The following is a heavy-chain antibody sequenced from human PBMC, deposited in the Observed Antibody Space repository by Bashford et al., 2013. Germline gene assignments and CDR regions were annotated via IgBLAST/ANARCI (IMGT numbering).Heavy chain of an antibody. V-gene: IGHV5-51*01. J-gene: IGHJ4*02. D-gene: IGHD2-15*01. CDR2: IYPDDSDT. Sequence: GESLKISCKVSGYRFSNYWIGWVRQMPGKGLEWMGVIYPDDSDTRYSPSFQGQVTISADKSISTAYLQWSSLKASDTAMYYCARRKDVVIDYWGQGTLVTVSS. CDR1: GYRFSNYW. CDR3: ARRKDVVIDY.